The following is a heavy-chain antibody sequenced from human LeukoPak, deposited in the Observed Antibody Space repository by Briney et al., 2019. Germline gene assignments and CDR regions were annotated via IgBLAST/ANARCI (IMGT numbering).Heavy chain of an antibody. J-gene: IGHJ4*02. Sequence: SETLSLTCTVSDGSISSSSYYWGWIRQPPGKGLEWIGSIYYSGSTYYNPSLKSRVTISVDTSKNQFSLKLSSVTAADTAVYYCARSYCTNGVCYFLDYWSQGTLVTVSS. CDR2: IYYSGST. CDR3: ARSYCTNGVCYFLDY. V-gene: IGHV4-39*01. CDR1: DGSISSSSYY. D-gene: IGHD2-8*01.